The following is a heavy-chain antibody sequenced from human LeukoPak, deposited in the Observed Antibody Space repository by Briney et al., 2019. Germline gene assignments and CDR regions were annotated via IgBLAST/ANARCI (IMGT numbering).Heavy chain of an antibody. Sequence: ASVKVSCKTSGYTFTNYGISWVRQAPGLGLEWMGWISAYNGNTNYAQKVQGRVTMTTDTSTSTAYMELRSLRFDDTAVYYCAVAYSYGRDVFDIWGQGTMVTVSS. J-gene: IGHJ3*02. CDR3: AVAYSYGRDVFDI. CDR2: ISAYNGNT. CDR1: GYTFTNYG. V-gene: IGHV1-18*01. D-gene: IGHD5-18*01.